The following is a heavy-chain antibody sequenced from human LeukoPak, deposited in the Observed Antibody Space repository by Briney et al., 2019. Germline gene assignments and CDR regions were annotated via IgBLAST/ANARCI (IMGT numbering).Heavy chain of an antibody. Sequence: SGPTLVNPTQTLTLTCTFSGFSFSRFSFSSSGLSVGWIRQPPGKALEWLALIYWNGNTRYNPSLRTRVTITRDTSKNQVVLTMTNADPLDTATYYCAHGRGFGTGDYFDYWGQGTLVTVSS. CDR3: AHGRGFGTGDYFDY. V-gene: IGHV2-5*01. J-gene: IGHJ4*02. CDR1: GFSFSRFSFSSSGLS. CDR2: IYWNGNT. D-gene: IGHD3-10*01.